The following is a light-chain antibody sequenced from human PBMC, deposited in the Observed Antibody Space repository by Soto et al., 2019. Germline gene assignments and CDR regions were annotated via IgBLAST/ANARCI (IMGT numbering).Light chain of an antibody. J-gene: IGKJ1*01. CDR2: AAS. Sequence: EIVMTQSPATLSVSLGERATLSCRASQSLGTNVVWYQVRPGQAPRVVLYAASSRATGFPARFSGSGSGTKFTLTISTLQSVDFAVYYCQHYNTWPWTFGQGTNVEIK. CDR3: QHYNTWPWT. CDR1: QSLGTN. V-gene: IGKV3-15*01.